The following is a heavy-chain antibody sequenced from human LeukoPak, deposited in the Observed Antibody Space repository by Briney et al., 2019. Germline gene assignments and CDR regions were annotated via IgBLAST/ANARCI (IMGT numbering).Heavy chain of an antibody. CDR2: ISGGGGNT. CDR1: GFTFSSYA. Sequence: GGSLRLSCAASGFTFSSYAMTWVRQAPGKGLEWVSAISGGGGNTFYADSVKSRFTISRDNSKNTLYLQMNSLRAEDTAVYYCAKDRGDSYGLGAFDIWSQGTMVTVSS. CDR3: AKDRGDSYGLGAFDI. D-gene: IGHD2-21*02. V-gene: IGHV3-23*01. J-gene: IGHJ3*02.